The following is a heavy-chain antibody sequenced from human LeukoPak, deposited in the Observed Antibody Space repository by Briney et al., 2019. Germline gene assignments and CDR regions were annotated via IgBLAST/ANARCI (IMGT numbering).Heavy chain of an antibody. CDR1: RFTFSSYG. D-gene: IGHD3-22*01. CDR3: AKSGGYSSFDGFDI. J-gene: IGHJ3*02. CDR2: IRSDGSNK. V-gene: IGHV3-30*02. Sequence: GGSLRLSCAASRFTFSSYGMHWVRQAPGKGLEGVAFIRSDGSNKYYADSVKGRFTISRDNSKNTLYLQMNSLRAEDTAVYYCAKSGGYSSFDGFDIWGQGTMVTVSS.